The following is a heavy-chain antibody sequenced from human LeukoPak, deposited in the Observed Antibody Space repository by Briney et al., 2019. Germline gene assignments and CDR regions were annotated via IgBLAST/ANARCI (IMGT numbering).Heavy chain of an antibody. D-gene: IGHD3-10*01. CDR2: IYPGDSDT. Sequence: GESLKISCKGSGYSFTTYWIGWVRQMPGKGLEWMGIIYPGDSDTRYSPSFQGQVTISADKSISTAYLQWSSLKASDTAIYYCARAPSMVRNYFDYWGQGTLVTVSS. J-gene: IGHJ4*02. V-gene: IGHV5-51*01. CDR1: GYSFTTYW. CDR3: ARAPSMVRNYFDY.